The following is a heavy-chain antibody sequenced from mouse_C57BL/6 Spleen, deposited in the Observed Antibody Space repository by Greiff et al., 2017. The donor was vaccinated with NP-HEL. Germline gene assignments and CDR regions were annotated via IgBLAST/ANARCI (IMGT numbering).Heavy chain of an antibody. V-gene: IGHV1-50*01. D-gene: IGHD1-1*01. Sequence: QVQLQQPGAELVKPGASVKLSCKASGYTFTSYWMQWVKQRPGQGLEWIGEIDPTDSYTNYNQKFKGNATLTLDTSSSTAYMQLSSLTSEDSAVYYCARGSPYYYGSSPSAMDYWGQGTSVTVSS. CDR3: ARGSPYYYGSSPSAMDY. CDR2: IDPTDSYT. J-gene: IGHJ4*01. CDR1: GYTFTSYW.